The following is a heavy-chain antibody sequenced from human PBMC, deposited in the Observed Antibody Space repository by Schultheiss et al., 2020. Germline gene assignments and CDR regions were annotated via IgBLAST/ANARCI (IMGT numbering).Heavy chain of an antibody. J-gene: IGHJ6*03. CDR2: IHYSGTT. D-gene: IGHD6-19*01. Sequence: SETLSLTCSVSGGSISSITYYWVWIRQPPGKGLEWIGSIHYSGTTYYNPSLKSRVTISVDTSKNQFSLKLSSVTAADTAVYYCASCLQWLVRDYYYYYYMDVWGKGTTVTVSS. CDR1: GGSISSITYY. CDR3: ASCLQWLVRDYYYYYYMDV. V-gene: IGHV4-39*07.